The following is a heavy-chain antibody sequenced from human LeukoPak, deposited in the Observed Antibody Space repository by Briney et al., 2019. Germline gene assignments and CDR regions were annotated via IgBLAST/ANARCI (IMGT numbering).Heavy chain of an antibody. D-gene: IGHD4-11*01. CDR2: IYYSGST. Sequence: SETLSLTCTVSGGSISSSSYYWGWIRQPPGKGLEWIGSIYYSGSTYYNPSLKSRVTISVDTSKNQFSLKLSSVTAADTAVYYCASHYSNYLLEDRGAFDIWGQGTMVTVSS. CDR1: GGSISSSSYY. CDR3: ASHYSNYLLEDRGAFDI. J-gene: IGHJ3*02. V-gene: IGHV4-39*01.